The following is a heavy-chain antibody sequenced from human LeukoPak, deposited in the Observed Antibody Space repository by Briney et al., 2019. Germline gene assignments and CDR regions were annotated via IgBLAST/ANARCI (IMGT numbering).Heavy chain of an antibody. CDR3: AKEVSNDILTPFDS. Sequence: PGGSLRLSCAASGFTFSTCAMSWVRQAPGKGLGWVSSISGSGATTYYVDSVKGRFIISRDNSKNTLYLQMNSLRAEDTAVYYCAKEVSNDILTPFDSWGQGSLVTVSS. J-gene: IGHJ4*02. CDR2: ISGSGATT. V-gene: IGHV3-23*01. CDR1: GFTFSTCA. D-gene: IGHD3-9*01.